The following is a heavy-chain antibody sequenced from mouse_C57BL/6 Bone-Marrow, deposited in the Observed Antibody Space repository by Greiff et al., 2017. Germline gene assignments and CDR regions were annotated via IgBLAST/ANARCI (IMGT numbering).Heavy chain of an antibody. CDR1: GYTFTSYW. CDR2: IYPGSGST. CDR3: ARGGYYVVQAY. J-gene: IGHJ3*01. Sequence: QVQLQQPGAERVKPGASVKMSCKASGYTFTSYWITWVKQRPGQGLEWIGDIYPGSGSTNYNEKLKSKATQTVDTSSSTAYIQLSSLKSEDSAVYSCARGGYYVVQAYWGQGTLVTVSA. D-gene: IGHD1-1*02. V-gene: IGHV1-55*01.